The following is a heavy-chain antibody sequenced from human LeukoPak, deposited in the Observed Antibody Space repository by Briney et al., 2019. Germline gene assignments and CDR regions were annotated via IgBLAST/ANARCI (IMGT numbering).Heavy chain of an antibody. CDR3: ARDTLGEGEDANYAVYYFDY. J-gene: IGHJ4*02. Sequence: PGGSLRLSCAASGFTFSSYWMSWVRQAPGKGLEWVANIKQDGNEKYYADSVKGRFTISRDNGKNSLDLQVNSLRADDTAVYYCARDTLGEGEDANYAVYYFDYWGQGTVVTVSS. V-gene: IGHV3-7*01. CDR1: GFTFSSYW. D-gene: IGHD4/OR15-4a*01. CDR2: IKQDGNEK.